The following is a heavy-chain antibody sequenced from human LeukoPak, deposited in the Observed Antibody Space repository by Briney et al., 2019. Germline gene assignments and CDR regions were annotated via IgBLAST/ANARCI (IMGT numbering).Heavy chain of an antibody. CDR1: GLTFSVLN. J-gene: IGHJ4*02. CDR2: VIISSGNI. D-gene: IGHD3-16*01. V-gene: IGHV3-48*04. CDR3: ARAMSTFGGVRNYFDS. Sequence: GGSLSLSCAVSGLTFSVLNMKWVRQAPGKGREWIAFVIISSGNIFYADSVNGRPRISRHNAKRPLDLEMNSLRGGDTAVYYCARAMSTFGGVRNYFDSWGQGTLVTVSS.